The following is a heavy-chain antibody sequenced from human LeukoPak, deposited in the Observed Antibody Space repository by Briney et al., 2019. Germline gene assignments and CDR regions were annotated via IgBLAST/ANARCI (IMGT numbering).Heavy chain of an antibody. V-gene: IGHV3-23*01. CDR1: GFTFSSYA. D-gene: IGHD4-17*01. CDR2: ISGSGGST. CDR3: ATPPTVTRNY. Sequence: GGSLRLSCAASGFTFSSYAMSWVRQAPGKRLEWVSSISGSGGSTYYADSVKGRFTISRDNSKNTLYLQMNSLRAEDTAVYYCATPPTVTRNYWGQGTLVTVSS. J-gene: IGHJ4*02.